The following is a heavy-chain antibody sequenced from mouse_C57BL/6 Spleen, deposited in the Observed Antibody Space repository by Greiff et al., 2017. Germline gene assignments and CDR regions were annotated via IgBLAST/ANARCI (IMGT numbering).Heavy chain of an antibody. CDR2: IDPSDSYT. CDR1: GYTFTSYW. CDR3: ARRTVAFAY. J-gene: IGHJ3*01. Sequence: QVQLQQPGAELVKPGASVKLSCKASGYTFTSYWMQWVKQRPGQGLEWIGEIDPSDSYTNYNQKFKGKATLTVDTSSSTAYMQLSSLTSEDSAVYYSARRTVAFAYWGQGTLVTVSA. V-gene: IGHV1-50*01.